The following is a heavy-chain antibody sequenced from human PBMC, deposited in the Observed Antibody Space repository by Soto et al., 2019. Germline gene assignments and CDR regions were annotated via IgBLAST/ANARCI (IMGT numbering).Heavy chain of an antibody. V-gene: IGHV3-53*01. J-gene: IGHJ4*02. Sequence: GGSLRLSCAASGFTFSSNYMSCVRQAPGKGLEWISVIYSGGSTYYAYSVKGRFTISRDNSKNTLSLQMNSLRAEDTAVYYCARDPQVCSSTCCYNMGFFDYWGQGTLVTVSS. CDR1: GFTFSSNY. D-gene: IGHD2-2*02. CDR3: ARDPQVCSSTCCYNMGFFDY. CDR2: IYSGGST.